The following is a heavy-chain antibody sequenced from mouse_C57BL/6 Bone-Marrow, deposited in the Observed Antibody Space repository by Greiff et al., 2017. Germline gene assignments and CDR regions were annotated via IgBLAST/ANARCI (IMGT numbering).Heavy chain of an antibody. V-gene: IGHV3-4*01. CDR2: LSSSGST. CDR1: GYSITNGTHW. CDR3: ARGDYGSSSWFAY. D-gene: IGHD1-1*01. Sequence: VQLQQSGPALVKPSQTVSLTCTVTGYSITNGTHWWNWLRQVSGSKLDWIGYLSSSGSTDSNPSLKSRNSITRDNSKNQLCLQLNSVTTEDIATYFCARGDYGSSSWFAYWGQGTLVTVSA. J-gene: IGHJ3*01.